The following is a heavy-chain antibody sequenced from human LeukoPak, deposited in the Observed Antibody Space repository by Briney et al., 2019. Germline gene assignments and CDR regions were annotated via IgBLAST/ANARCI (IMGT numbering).Heavy chain of an antibody. CDR3: ARDGPSDSSSWYRRFDY. Sequence: ASETLSLTCTVSGGSISSSSYYWGWIRQPPGKGLEWIGSIYYSGSTYYNPSLKSRVTISVDTSKNQFSLKLSSVTAAGTAVYYCARDGPSDSSSWYRRFDYWAREPWSPSPQ. J-gene: IGHJ4*02. V-gene: IGHV4-39*07. CDR1: GGSISSSSYY. CDR2: IYYSGST. D-gene: IGHD6-13*01.